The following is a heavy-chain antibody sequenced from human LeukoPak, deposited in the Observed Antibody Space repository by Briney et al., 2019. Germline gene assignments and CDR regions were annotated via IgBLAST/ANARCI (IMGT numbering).Heavy chain of an antibody. V-gene: IGHV4-31*03. Sequence: SQTLSLTCTVSGGSISSGDYYWSWIRQHPGKGLEWIGFIYYSGSIYYNPSLKSRVTISVDTSKNQFSLKLTSVTAADTAVYYCARGWHSSGTDYWGQGTLVTVSS. D-gene: IGHD6-19*01. J-gene: IGHJ4*02. CDR1: GGSISSGDYY. CDR3: ARGWHSSGTDY. CDR2: IYYSGSI.